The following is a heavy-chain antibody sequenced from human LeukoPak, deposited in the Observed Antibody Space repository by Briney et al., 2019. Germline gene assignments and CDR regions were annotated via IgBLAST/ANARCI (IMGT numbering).Heavy chain of an antibody. D-gene: IGHD5-18*01. V-gene: IGHV3-23*01. CDR2: ISGSGGST. CDR1: GFTFSSYA. Sequence: PGASLRLSCAASGFTFSSYAMSWVRQAPGKGLEWVSAISGSGGSTYYADSVKGRFTISRGNSKNTLYLQMNSLRAEDTAVYYCAPMGPGLPLSHFDYWGQGTLVTVSS. CDR3: APMGPGLPLSHFDY. J-gene: IGHJ4*02.